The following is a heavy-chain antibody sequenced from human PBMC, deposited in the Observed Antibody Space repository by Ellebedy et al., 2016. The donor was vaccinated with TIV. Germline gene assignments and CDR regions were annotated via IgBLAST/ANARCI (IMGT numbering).Heavy chain of an antibody. V-gene: IGHV1-3*01. J-gene: IGHJ5*02. CDR2: LNAGNGNT. CDR1: GYTFTSYA. Sequence: AASVKVSCKASGYTFTSYAMHWVRQAHGQRLEWMGWLNAGNGNTEYSQKFQGRVTITRDTSASTAYMQLSSLRSEDTAVYYCARGYYDSTSGGFDPWGQGTLVTVSS. CDR3: ARGYYDSTSGGFDP. D-gene: IGHD3-22*01.